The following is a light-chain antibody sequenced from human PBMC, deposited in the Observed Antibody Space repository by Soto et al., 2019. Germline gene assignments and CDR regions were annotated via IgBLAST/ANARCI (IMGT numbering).Light chain of an antibody. CDR2: GAS. V-gene: IGKV3-20*01. CDR3: HQYGSSPRT. CDR1: QSVSSN. J-gene: IGKJ1*01. Sequence: EIVLTQSPVALSLSPGERATLSCRASQSVSSNLAWYQQKPGQAPRLLIYGASTRATGIPDRFSGSGSGTDFTLTINRLEPEDFAVYYCHQYGSSPRTFGQGTKVDIK.